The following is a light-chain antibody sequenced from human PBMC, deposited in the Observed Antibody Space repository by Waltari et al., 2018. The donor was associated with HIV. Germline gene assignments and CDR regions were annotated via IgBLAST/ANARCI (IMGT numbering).Light chain of an antibody. CDR2: EDN. Sequence: NFKLTQPLSVSESPGKTVTISCTRSNGNIASNYVPWYQQRPGRAPTTVIYEDNQRPAGVPDRFSGSIDSSSNSASLTSSGLKTEDESDYYCQSYDSNEPWVFGGGTKLTVL. CDR1: NGNIASNY. J-gene: IGLJ3*02. V-gene: IGLV6-57*04. CDR3: QSYDSNEPWV.